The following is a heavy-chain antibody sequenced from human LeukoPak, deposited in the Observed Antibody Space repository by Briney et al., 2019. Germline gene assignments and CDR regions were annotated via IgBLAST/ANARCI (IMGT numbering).Heavy chain of an antibody. D-gene: IGHD3-16*01. Sequence: SETLSLTCTVSGGSISSYYWSWIRQPPGKGLEWIGYIYYSGSTNHNPSLKSRVTISVDTSKNQFSLKLGSVTAADTAVYYCARHWSIGGPGGYYFDYWGQGTLVTVSS. CDR2: IYYSGST. CDR1: GGSISSYY. J-gene: IGHJ4*02. V-gene: IGHV4-59*08. CDR3: ARHWSIGGPGGYYFDY.